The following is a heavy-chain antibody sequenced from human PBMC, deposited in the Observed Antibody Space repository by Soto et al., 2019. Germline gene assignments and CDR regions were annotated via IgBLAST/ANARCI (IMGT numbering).Heavy chain of an antibody. J-gene: IGHJ4*02. CDR2: IYYSGST. V-gene: IGHV4-39*07. CDR1: GGSISSSSYY. Sequence: SETLSLTCTVSGGSISSSSYYWGWIRQPPGKGLEWIGSIYYSGSTYYNPSLKSRVTISVDTSKNQFSLKLSSVTAADTAVYYCARAPQLLLAAYYFDSWGQGTLVTLSS. D-gene: IGHD2-21*02. CDR3: ARAPQLLLAAYYFDS.